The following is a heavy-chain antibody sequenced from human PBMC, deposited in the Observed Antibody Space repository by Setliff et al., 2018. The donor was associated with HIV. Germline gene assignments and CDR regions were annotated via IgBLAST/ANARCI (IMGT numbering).Heavy chain of an antibody. J-gene: IGHJ6*03. CDR1: GYTFTSYG. D-gene: IGHD2-15*01. V-gene: IGHV1-2*06. CDR3: AREGLQGSFEYSYYYMEV. Sequence: ASVKVSCKASGYTFTSYGISWVRQAPGQGLEWMGRVIPNGGATIYAQKFQGRITMTSDTSISTAYMELSGLRSDDTAVYYCAREGLQGSFEYSYYYMEVWGKGTTVTVSS. CDR2: VIPNGGAT.